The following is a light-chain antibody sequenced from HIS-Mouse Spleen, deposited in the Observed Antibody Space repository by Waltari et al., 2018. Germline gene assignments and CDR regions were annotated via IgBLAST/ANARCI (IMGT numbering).Light chain of an antibody. J-gene: IGLJ2*01. CDR2: QDS. CDR1: KLGDKY. Sequence: SYELTQPPSVSVSPGQTASITCPGAKLGDKYACWYQQKPGQSPVLVIYQDSKRPSGIHGRFSGSNSGNTATLTISGTQAMDEADYYCQAWDSSYSVFGGGTKLTVL. CDR3: QAWDSSYSV. V-gene: IGLV3-1*01.